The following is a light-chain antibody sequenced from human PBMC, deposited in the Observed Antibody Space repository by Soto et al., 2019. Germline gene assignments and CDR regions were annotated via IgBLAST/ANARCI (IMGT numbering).Light chain of an antibody. CDR2: GNS. J-gene: IGLJ2*01. CDR3: QSYASSLSGVV. V-gene: IGLV1-40*01. CDR1: SSNIGAGYD. Sequence: QSVLTQPPSVSGAPGQRVTISCTGSSSNIGAGYDVHWYQQLPGTAPKLLIYGNSNRPSGVPDRFSGSKSGTSASLAIPGLQAEDEADYYSQSYASSLSGVVFGGGTKLTVL.